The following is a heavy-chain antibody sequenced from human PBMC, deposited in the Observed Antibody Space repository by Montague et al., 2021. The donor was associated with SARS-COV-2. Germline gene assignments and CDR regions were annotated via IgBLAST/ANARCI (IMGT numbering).Heavy chain of an antibody. Sequence: SETLSLTCTVSGGSISSSSNYWGWNRQPPGKGLERIGSIYYSGSTYYNSSLKSRVTISVDTSKNQFSLKLNSVTAADTAVYYCARLVWFGELSSENWFDPWGQGTLVAVSS. V-gene: IGHV4-39*01. CDR3: ARLVWFGELSSENWFDP. CDR2: IYYSGST. CDR1: GGSISSSSNY. J-gene: IGHJ5*02. D-gene: IGHD3-10*01.